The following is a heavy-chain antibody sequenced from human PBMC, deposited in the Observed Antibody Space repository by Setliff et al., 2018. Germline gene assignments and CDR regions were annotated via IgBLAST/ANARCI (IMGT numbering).Heavy chain of an antibody. Sequence: SETLSLTCAVSGYSIRSGNYWDWIRQPPGKGLEWIGSISHSGSAYYNPSLKSRVTMSVDTSKNQFSLKLSSVTAADTAVYYCARETTAWGYVDTAMVTFIDQWGQGTLVTVSS. CDR3: ARETTAWGYVDTAMVTFIDQ. CDR1: GYSIRSGNY. J-gene: IGHJ4*02. V-gene: IGHV4-38-2*02. D-gene: IGHD5-18*01. CDR2: ISHSGSA.